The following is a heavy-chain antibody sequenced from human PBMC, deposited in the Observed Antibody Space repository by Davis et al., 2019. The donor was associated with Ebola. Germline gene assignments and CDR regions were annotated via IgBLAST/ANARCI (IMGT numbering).Heavy chain of an antibody. V-gene: IGHV4-59*01. Sequence: SETLSLTFTASGGSISSYYWSWIRQPPGKGLALFGHIYYSGSTNYNPSLKSRVTMSVDTSKNQFSLKLSSVTAADTAVYYCARGNYGDYIVLYYYNMDVWGQGTTVTVSS. CDR1: GGSISSYY. J-gene: IGHJ6*02. CDR2: IYYSGST. CDR3: ARGNYGDYIVLYYYNMDV. D-gene: IGHD4-17*01.